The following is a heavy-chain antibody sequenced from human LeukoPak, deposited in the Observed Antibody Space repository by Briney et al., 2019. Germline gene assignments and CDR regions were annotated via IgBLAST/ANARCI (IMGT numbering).Heavy chain of an antibody. D-gene: IGHD1-26*01. CDR2: LHDSEST. CDR3: ARGDPSGRPGIGF. V-gene: IGHV4-59*01. CDR1: GGSISSFY. J-gene: IGHJ4*02. Sequence: SETLSLTCTVSGGSISSFYWSWIRQPPGKGLEWIGHLHDSESTNYNPSLKSRVTISGDTSKNQFSLNLRSVTAADTAVYYCARGDPSGRPGIGFWGQGILVTVSS.